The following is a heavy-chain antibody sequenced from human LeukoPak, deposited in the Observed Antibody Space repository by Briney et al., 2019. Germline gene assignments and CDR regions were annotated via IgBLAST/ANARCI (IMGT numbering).Heavy chain of an antibody. J-gene: IGHJ6*03. CDR2: INPNSGGT. CDR3: ARALIYYYMDV. CDR1: GYTFTSYA. Sequence: ASVKVSCKASGYTFTSYAMNWVRQAPGQGLEWMGWINPNSGGTNYEQKFQGRVTMTRDTSISTAYMEVSRLRSDDTAVYYCARALIYYYMDVWGKGTTVTIS. V-gene: IGHV1-2*02.